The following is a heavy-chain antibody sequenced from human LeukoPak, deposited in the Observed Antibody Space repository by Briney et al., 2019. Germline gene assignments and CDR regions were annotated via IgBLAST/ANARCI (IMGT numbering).Heavy chain of an antibody. CDR1: GGTFSSYA. CDR3: ARTAYYDFWSGYPWFDP. D-gene: IGHD3-3*01. CDR2: MNPNSGNT. J-gene: IGHJ5*02. V-gene: IGHV1-8*03. Sequence: ASVKVSCKASGGTFSSYAINWVRQATGQGLEWMGWMNPNSGNTGYAQKFQGRVTITRNTSISTAYMELSSLRSEDTAVYYCARTAYYDFWSGYPWFDPWGQGTLVTVSS.